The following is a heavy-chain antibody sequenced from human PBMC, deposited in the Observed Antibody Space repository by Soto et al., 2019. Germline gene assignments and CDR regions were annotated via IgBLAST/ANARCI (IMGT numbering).Heavy chain of an antibody. Sequence: PGGSLRLSCAASGFAISSYTMNWVRQSQVKGLEWVSTIWSSDIGSDLHYADSVKGRFTIPRDNAKNSLYLQMDSLRDEDTAVYFCARAIAVGSTSLDYWGLGTRVTVSS. J-gene: IGHJ4*02. D-gene: IGHD6-19*01. V-gene: IGHV3-21*01. CDR1: GFAISSYT. CDR3: ARAIAVGSTSLDY. CDR2: IWSSDIGSDL.